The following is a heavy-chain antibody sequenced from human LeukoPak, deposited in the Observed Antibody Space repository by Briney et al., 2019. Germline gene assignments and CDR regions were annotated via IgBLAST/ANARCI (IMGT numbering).Heavy chain of an antibody. V-gene: IGHV3-7*01. CDR2: IKQDGSEK. J-gene: IGHJ4*02. CDR3: ASDQFGEFLFDY. D-gene: IGHD3-10*01. Sequence: GGSLRLSCAASGFTFSSYWMSWVRQAPGKGLEWVANIKQDGSEKYYVDSVKGRFTISRDNAKNSLYLQMNSLRAEDTAVYCCASDQFGEFLFDYWGQGTLVTVSS. CDR1: GFTFSSYW.